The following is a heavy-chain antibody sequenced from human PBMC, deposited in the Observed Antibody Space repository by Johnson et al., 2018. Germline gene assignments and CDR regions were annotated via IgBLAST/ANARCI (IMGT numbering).Heavy chain of an antibody. CDR2: ISWNSGSI. CDR3: ARGGDFWSGYSPDV. Sequence: EVQLVETGGGLVQPGRSLRLSCAASGFTFDDYAMHWVRQAPGKGLEWVSGISWNSGSIGYADSVKGRFTISRDNAKNSLYLQMNSLRAEDTALYYCARGGDFWSGYSPDVWGQGTTVTVSS. D-gene: IGHD3-3*01. J-gene: IGHJ6*02. V-gene: IGHV3-9*01. CDR1: GFTFDDYA.